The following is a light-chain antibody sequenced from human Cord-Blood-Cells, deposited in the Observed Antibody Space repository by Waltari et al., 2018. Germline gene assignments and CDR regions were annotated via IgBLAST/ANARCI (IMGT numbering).Light chain of an antibody. CDR2: QDS. CDR3: QAWDSSTVV. Sequence: SYVLTQQPSVYVSPGQTASTTLSADKSADKYPCWYQQKPGQSPLLVIYQDSKRPSGIPERFSGSNSGNTATLTISGTQAMDEADYYCQAWDSSTVVFGGGTKLTVL. J-gene: IGLJ2*01. CDR1: KSADKY. V-gene: IGLV3-1*01.